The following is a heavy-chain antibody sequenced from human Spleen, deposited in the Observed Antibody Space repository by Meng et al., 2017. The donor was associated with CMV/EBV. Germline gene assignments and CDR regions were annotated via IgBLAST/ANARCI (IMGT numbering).Heavy chain of an antibody. V-gene: IGHV4-34*01. J-gene: IGHJ6*02. CDR3: TRGPSRIAVFGVVIHYGLDV. CDR1: GGSFSDYS. CDR2: INHSGST. D-gene: IGHD3-3*01. Sequence: ESLKISCAVYGGSFSDYSWSWIRQPPGKGLEWIGDINHSGSTNYNPSLKSRVIISVDTSKNQFSLNLRSVTAADTAVYYCTRGPSRIAVFGVVIHYGLDVWGQGTTVTVSS.